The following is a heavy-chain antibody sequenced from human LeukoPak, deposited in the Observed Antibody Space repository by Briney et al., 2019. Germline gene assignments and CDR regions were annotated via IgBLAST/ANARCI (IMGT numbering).Heavy chain of an antibody. V-gene: IGHV4-59*01. CDR2: IYYSGST. D-gene: IGHD3-10*01. CDR3: ARAYYGSGNTYYFDY. Sequence: NPSETLSLTCTVSGGSISSYYWSWIRQPPGKGLEWIGYIYYSGSTNYNPSLKSRVTISVDTSKNQFSLKLSSVTAADTAVYYCARAYYGSGNTYYFDYWGQGTLVTVSS. J-gene: IGHJ4*02. CDR1: GGSISSYY.